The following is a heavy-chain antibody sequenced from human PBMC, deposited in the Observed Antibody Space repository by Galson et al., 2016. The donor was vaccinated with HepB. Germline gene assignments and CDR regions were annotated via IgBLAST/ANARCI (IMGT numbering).Heavy chain of an antibody. CDR2: IDWDDDK. D-gene: IGHD2-2*01. V-gene: IGHV2-70*01. Sequence: PALVKPTQTLTLTCTFSGFSLSTSGMCVSWIRQPPGKALEWLALIDWDDDKYYSTSLKTRLTISKDTSKNQVVLTMTNMDPVDTATYYGARARYCSSTSPFDYWGQGTLVTVSS. CDR1: GFSLSTSGMC. J-gene: IGHJ4*02. CDR3: ARARYCSSTSPFDY.